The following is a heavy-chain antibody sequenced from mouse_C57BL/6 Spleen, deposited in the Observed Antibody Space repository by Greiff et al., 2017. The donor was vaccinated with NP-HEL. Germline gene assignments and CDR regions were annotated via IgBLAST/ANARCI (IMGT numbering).Heavy chain of an antibody. CDR1: GYTFTSYW. Sequence: QVQLQQPGTELVKPGASVKLSCKASGYTFTSYWMHWVKQRPGQGLEWIGNINPSNGGNNYNETFKGKATLTVDKSSSTAYMQLSSLTSEDSAVYYCARPITTVGPYAMDYWGQGTSVTVSS. V-gene: IGHV1-53*01. D-gene: IGHD1-1*01. CDR2: INPSNGGN. J-gene: IGHJ4*01. CDR3: ARPITTVGPYAMDY.